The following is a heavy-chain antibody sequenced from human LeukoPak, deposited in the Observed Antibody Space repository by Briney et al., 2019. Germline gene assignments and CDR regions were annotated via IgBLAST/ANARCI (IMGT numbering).Heavy chain of an antibody. V-gene: IGHV3-23*01. D-gene: IGHD2-2*02. J-gene: IGHJ4*02. CDR2: ISGSGDST. Sequence: GGSLRLSCAASGFTFSSYDMHWVRRAPGKWLEWVSAISGSGDSTYYADSVKGRFSISRDDSKNTVHLQMNSLRAEDTAVYYCAKVDCSSSSCYKWGQGTLVTVSS. CDR3: AKVDCSSSSCYK. CDR1: GFTFSSYD.